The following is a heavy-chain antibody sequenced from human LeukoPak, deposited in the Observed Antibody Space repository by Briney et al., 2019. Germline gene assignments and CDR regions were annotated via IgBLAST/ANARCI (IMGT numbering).Heavy chain of an antibody. CDR1: SYTFPSYG. Sequence: ASVKVSCKASSYTFPSYGISWVRQAPGQGLEWVGCISAFNGDTNNVQKLPGRVNINTNTPTSTAYKELRSLRSDDTDVYYSETGRTGIRYEYWGQGTLVTV. CDR3: ETGRTGIRYEY. J-gene: IGHJ4*02. D-gene: IGHD1-14*01. CDR2: ISAFNGDT. V-gene: IGHV1-18*04.